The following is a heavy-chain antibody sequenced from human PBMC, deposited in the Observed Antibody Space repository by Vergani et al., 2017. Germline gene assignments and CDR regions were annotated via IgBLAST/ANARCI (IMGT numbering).Heavy chain of an antibody. D-gene: IGHD4-11*01. CDR3: ASEGYSNLSYYYYYGMDV. Sequence: VQLVESGGGLVQPGGSLRLSCAASGFTFSSYAMSWVRQAPGKGLEWIGYIYYSGSTYYNPSLKSRVTISVDTSKNQFSLKLSSVTAADTAVYYCASEGYSNLSYYYYYGMDVWGQGTTVTVSS. V-gene: IGHV4-59*12. CDR1: GFTFSSYA. CDR2: IYYSGST. J-gene: IGHJ6*02.